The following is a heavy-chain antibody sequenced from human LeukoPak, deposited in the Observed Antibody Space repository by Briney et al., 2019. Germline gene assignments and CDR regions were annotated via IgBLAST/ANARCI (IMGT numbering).Heavy chain of an antibody. CDR3: ARGSRDGYNHFDY. D-gene: IGHD5-24*01. J-gene: IGHJ4*02. Sequence: SETLSLTCTVSGGSISSYHWSWIRQPPGKGLEWIGYIYYSGSTNYNPSLKSRVTISVDTSKNQFSLNLRSVTAADTAVYYCARGSRDGYNHFDYWGQGTLVTVSS. V-gene: IGHV4-59*01. CDR1: GGSISSYH. CDR2: IYYSGST.